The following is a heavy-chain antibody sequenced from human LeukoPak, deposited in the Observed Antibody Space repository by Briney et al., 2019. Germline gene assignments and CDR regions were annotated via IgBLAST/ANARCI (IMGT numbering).Heavy chain of an antibody. D-gene: IGHD3-22*01. CDR2: IRSKAYGGTT. V-gene: IGHV3-49*03. J-gene: IGHJ4*02. CDR1: GFTFGDYA. Sequence: GGSLRLSCTASGFTFGDYAMSWFRQAPGKGLEWVGFIRSKAYGGTTEYAASVKGRFTISRDDSKSIAYLQMNSLKTEDTAVYYCTGSDCYDSSGYDEFVDYWGQGTLVTVSS. CDR3: TGSDCYDSSGYDEFVDY.